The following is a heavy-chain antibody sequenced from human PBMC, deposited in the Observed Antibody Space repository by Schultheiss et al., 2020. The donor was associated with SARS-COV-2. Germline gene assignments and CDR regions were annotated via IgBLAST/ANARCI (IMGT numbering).Heavy chain of an antibody. CDR2: INGDGSST. V-gene: IGHV3-74*01. CDR3: AGTDGTDDAFDI. D-gene: IGHD3-10*01. J-gene: IGHJ3*02. Sequence: GGSLRLSCAASGFTFSSYWMHWVRQAPGKGLVWVSRINGDGSSTSYADSVKGRFTISRDYAKNTLYLQMNSLRAEDTAVYYCAGTDGTDDAFDIWGQGTMVTVSS. CDR1: GFTFSSYW.